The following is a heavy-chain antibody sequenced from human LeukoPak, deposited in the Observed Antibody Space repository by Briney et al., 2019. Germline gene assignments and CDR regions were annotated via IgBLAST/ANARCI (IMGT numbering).Heavy chain of an antibody. CDR3: AKFSRVMVVTSNENYFDS. CDR1: GFTFSSYA. D-gene: IGHD4/OR15-4a*01. V-gene: IGHV3-23*01. CDR2: ITGSGTSR. J-gene: IGHJ4*02. Sequence: GGSLRLSCGASGFTFSSYAMSWVRQAPGKGLEWVSAITGSGTSRYYADSVKGRFTISRDNSKNTLYLQMSSLRAEDTAVYFCAKFSRVMVVTSNENYFDSWGQGTLVTVSS.